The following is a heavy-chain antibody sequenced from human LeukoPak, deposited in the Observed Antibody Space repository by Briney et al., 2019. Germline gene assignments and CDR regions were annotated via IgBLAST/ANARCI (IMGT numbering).Heavy chain of an antibody. V-gene: IGHV3-7*01. CDR1: GFTFSDYR. CDR2: IKSDESER. J-gene: IGHJ4*02. Sequence: SGGSLRLSCVASGFTFSDYRMSWVRQAPGKGLERVANIKSDESERFYLDSVKGRFTISRDNAKNSVYLQMSSLRAEDTGVYYCATTLNIATPGHLWGQGALVTVSS. CDR3: ATTLNIATPGHL. D-gene: IGHD6-13*01.